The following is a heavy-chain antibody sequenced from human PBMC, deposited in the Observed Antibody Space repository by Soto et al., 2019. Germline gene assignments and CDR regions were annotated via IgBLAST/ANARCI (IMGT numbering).Heavy chain of an antibody. CDR2: ISKSGSRT. D-gene: IGHD1-1*01. Sequence: EVQRLESGGGLVQPGGSLRLSCAASGFTFSNYAMSWVRQAPGKGPEWVSTISKSGSRTYDVDSVKGRFTISRDNSKNTLFPQLNTLRVVDTRTYSCAKGRDVTERDVESLQNWGQGTLVTVSS. V-gene: IGHV3-23*05. CDR1: GFTFSNYA. J-gene: IGHJ1*01. CDR3: AKGRDVTERDVESLQN.